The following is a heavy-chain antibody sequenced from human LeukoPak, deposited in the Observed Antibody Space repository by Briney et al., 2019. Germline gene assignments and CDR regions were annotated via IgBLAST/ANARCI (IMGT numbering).Heavy chain of an antibody. CDR3: TTSLLWFGELSQDY. V-gene: IGHV3-15*01. CDR2: IKSKTDGGTT. D-gene: IGHD3-10*01. Sequence: PGGSLRLSCAASGFTFSNAWMSWVRQAPGKGLEWVGRIKSKTDGGTTDYAAPVKGRFTISRDDSKNTLYLQMNSLKTEDTAVYYCTTSLLWFGELSQDYWGQGTLVTVSS. CDR1: GFTFSNAW. J-gene: IGHJ4*02.